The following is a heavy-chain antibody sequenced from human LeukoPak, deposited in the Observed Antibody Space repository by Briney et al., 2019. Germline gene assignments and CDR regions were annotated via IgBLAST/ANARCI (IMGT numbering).Heavy chain of an antibody. CDR3: AREQKNYGGLDY. CDR1: GFIFSTYT. Sequence: PGGSLRLSSAASGFIFSTYTMHWVPQAPGKGLEWVAVISYGGSNKYYAVSVKGRFTISRDNSKNTLYLQMNSLRVEDTAVYYCAREQKNYGGLDYWGQGALVAVSS. J-gene: IGHJ4*02. D-gene: IGHD4-23*01. CDR2: ISYGGSNK. V-gene: IGHV3-30-3*01.